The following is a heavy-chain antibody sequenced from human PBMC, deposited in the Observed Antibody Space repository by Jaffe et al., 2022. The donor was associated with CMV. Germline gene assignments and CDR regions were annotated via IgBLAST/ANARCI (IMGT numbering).Heavy chain of an antibody. CDR1: GGSFSGYY. CDR2: INHSGST. V-gene: IGHV4-34*01. Sequence: QVQLQQWGAGLLKPSETLSLTCAVYGGSFSGYYWSWIRQPPGKGLEWIGEINHSGSTNYNPSLKSRVTISVDTSKNQFSLKLSSVTAADTAVYYCARGTSPHFVWYFDLWGRGTLVTVSS. CDR3: ARGTSPHFVWYFDL. J-gene: IGHJ2*01.